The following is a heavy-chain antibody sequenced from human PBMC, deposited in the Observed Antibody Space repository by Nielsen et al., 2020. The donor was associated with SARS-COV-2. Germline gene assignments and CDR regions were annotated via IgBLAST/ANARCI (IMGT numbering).Heavy chain of an antibody. J-gene: IGHJ6*03. V-gene: IGHV4-30-4*08. CDR1: GGSISTGTYY. Sequence: SETLSLTCTVSGGSISTGTYYWSWIRQLPGKGLEWIGYIYYSGSTYYNPSLKSRVTISVDTSKNQFSLKLSSVTAADTAVYYCASSLGGYSYGRDYYYMDVWGKGTTGTVSS. CDR2: IYYSGST. CDR3: ASSLGGYSYGRDYYYMDV. D-gene: IGHD5-18*01.